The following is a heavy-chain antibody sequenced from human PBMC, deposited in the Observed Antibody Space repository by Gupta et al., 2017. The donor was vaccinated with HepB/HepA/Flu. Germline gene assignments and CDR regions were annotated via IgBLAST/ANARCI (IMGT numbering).Heavy chain of an antibody. CDR1: GESFRHYH. CDR2: ISHNGYTETT. J-gene: IGHJ5*01. D-gene: IGHD3-22*01. V-gene: IGHV4-34*01. CDR3: ARAADRDRQTFYSYSWFDS. Sequence: QVQLQQWGAGQLKTSETLSLTCAVYGESFRHYHWNWIRQRPGQGLEWVGEISHNGYTETTNYNPSLKSRLVISTDTSKNQFSLKLSSLTAADTAVYYCARAADRDRQTFYSYSWFDSWSQGTLVTVSS.